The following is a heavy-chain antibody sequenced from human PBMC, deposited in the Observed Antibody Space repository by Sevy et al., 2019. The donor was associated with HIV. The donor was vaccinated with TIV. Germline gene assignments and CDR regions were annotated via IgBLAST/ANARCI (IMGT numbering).Heavy chain of an antibody. D-gene: IGHD4-17*01. CDR1: GGSISSGSYY. Sequence: SETLSLTCTVSGGSISSGSYYWSWIRQPAGKGLEWIGRIYTSGSTNYNPSLKSRVTISVDTSKNQFSLKLSSVTAADTAVYYCRSTVTTSHYYYYMDVWGIGTTVTVS. CDR2: IYTSGST. CDR3: RSTVTTSHYYYYMDV. J-gene: IGHJ6*03. V-gene: IGHV4-61*02.